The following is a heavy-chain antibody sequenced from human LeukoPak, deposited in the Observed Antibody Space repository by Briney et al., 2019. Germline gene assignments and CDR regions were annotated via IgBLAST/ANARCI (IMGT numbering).Heavy chain of an antibody. J-gene: IGHJ3*02. V-gene: IGHV4-4*07. D-gene: IGHD1-26*01. CDR3: ARDISGSYSRYAFDI. Sequence: SETLSLTCTVSGGSISSYYWSWIRQPAGKGRQWIGRIYTSGSTNYNPSLKGRVTMSVDTSKNQFSLKLSSVTAADTAVYYCARDISGSYSRYAFDIWGQGTMVTVSS. CDR1: GGSISSYY. CDR2: IYTSGST.